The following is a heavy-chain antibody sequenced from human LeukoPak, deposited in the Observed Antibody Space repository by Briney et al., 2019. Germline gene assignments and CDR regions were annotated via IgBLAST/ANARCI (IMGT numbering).Heavy chain of an antibody. D-gene: IGHD5-12*01. Sequence: PSETLSLTCTVSGGSISSGGYYWSWIRQHPGKGLEWIGYIYYSGSTYYNPSLKSRVTISVDTSKNQFSLKLSSVTAADTAVYYWARGRERWLPLDYWGQGTLVTVSS. V-gene: IGHV4-31*03. CDR2: IYYSGST. J-gene: IGHJ4*02. CDR1: GGSISSGGYY. CDR3: ARGRERWLPLDY.